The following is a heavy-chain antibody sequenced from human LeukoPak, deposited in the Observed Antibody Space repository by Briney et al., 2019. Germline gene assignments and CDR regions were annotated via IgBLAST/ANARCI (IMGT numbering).Heavy chain of an antibody. CDR3: AAGMYSSGWYSFDY. D-gene: IGHD6-19*01. CDR1: GFTFSSYW. J-gene: IGHJ4*02. V-gene: IGHV3-74*01. Sequence: GGSLRLSCAASGFTFSSYWMHWVRHAPGKGLVWVSRISTDGSSTSYADSVKGRFTISRDNAKNTLYLQMNSLRAEDTAVYYCAAGMYSSGWYSFDYWGQGTLVTVSS. CDR2: ISTDGSST.